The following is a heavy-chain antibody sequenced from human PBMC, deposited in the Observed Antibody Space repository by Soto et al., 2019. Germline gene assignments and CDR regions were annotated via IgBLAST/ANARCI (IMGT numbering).Heavy chain of an antibody. J-gene: IGHJ5*02. Sequence: SETLSLTCAVSGGSISSGGYSWSWIRQPPGKGLEWIGYIYHSGSTYYNPSLKSRVTISVDRSKNQFSLKLSSVTAADTAVYYCARPKALLPHYFWFDPWGQGTLVTVSS. D-gene: IGHD3-10*01. CDR3: ARPKALLPHYFWFDP. CDR2: IYHSGST. V-gene: IGHV4-30-2*01. CDR1: GGSISSGGYS.